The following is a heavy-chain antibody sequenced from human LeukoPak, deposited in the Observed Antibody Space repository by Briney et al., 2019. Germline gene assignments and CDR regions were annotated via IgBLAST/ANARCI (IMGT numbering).Heavy chain of an antibody. CDR1: GFSLSTSGVG. V-gene: IGHV2-5*02. J-gene: IGHJ4*02. CDR2: IYWDDDK. CDR3: AHRRDSSSWYVLHYFDY. D-gene: IGHD6-13*01. Sequence: SGPTLVNPTQTLTLTCTFSGFSLSTSGVGVGWIRQPPGKALERLALIYWDDDKRYSPSLKSRLTITKDTSKNQVVLTMTNMDPVDTATYYCAHRRDSSSWYVLHYFDYWGQGTLVTVSS.